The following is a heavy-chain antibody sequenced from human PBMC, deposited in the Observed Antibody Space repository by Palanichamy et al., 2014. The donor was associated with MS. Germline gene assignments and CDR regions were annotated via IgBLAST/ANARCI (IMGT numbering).Heavy chain of an antibody. V-gene: IGHV1-69*01. J-gene: IGHJ6*03. D-gene: IGHD6-13*01. CDR3: ARGRKVYSSRGFYYYYMDV. CDR2: IIPIFGTA. Sequence: QVQLVQSGAEVKKPGSSVKVSCKASGGTFSSYAISWVRRAPGQGLEWMGGIIPIFGTANYAQKFQGRVTITADESTSTAYMELSSLRSEDTAVYYCARGRKVYSSRGFYYYYMDVWGKGTTVTASS. CDR1: GGTFSSYA.